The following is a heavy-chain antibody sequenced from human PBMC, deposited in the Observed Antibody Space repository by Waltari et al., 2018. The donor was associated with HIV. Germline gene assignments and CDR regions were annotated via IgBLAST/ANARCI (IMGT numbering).Heavy chain of an antibody. CDR1: GFTFRSYE. CDR3: ARVPTLRACDY. V-gene: IGHV3-48*03. J-gene: IGHJ4*02. CDR2: ISSSGSTI. Sequence: EVQLVESGGGLVQPGGSLRLSCAASGFTFRSYEMNWVRQAPGKGLEWVSYISSSGSTIYYADSVKGRFTISRDNAKNSLYLQMNSLRAEDTAVYYCARVPTLRACDYWGQGTLVTVSS.